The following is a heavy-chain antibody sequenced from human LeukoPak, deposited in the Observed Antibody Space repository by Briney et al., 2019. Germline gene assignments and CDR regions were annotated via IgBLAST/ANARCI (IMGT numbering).Heavy chain of an antibody. D-gene: IGHD3-9*01. CDR2: IKHTGRN. Sequence: SETLSLTCTVSAGSMSDYCWHWIRQPPGKGPEWMGYIKHTGRNNYHRSLRSGVTISVATSRTQFFLKLSSGAAANTAVYFCADSVLSYDSLTGYSPEAFDVWGQGTMVTVSS. CDR1: AGSMSDYC. J-gene: IGHJ3*01. V-gene: IGHV4-59*01. CDR3: ADSVLSYDSLTGYSPEAFDV.